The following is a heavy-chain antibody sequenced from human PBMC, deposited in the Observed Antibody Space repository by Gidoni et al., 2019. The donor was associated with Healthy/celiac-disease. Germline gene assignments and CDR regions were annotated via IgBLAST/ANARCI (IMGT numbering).Heavy chain of an antibody. Sequence: QVQLQQWGAGLLKPSETLSLTCAVYGGSFSGYYWSWIRQPPGKGLEWIGEINHSGSTNYNPSLKSRVTISVDTSKNQFSLKLSSVTAADTAVYYCARGTTSENIVVVPAAILFAYYFDYWGQGTLVTVSS. V-gene: IGHV4-34*01. CDR1: GGSFSGYY. J-gene: IGHJ4*02. CDR3: ARGTTSENIVVVPAAILFAYYFDY. CDR2: INHSGST. D-gene: IGHD2-2*01.